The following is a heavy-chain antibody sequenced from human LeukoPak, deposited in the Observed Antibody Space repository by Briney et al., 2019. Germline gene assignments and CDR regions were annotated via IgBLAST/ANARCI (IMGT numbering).Heavy chain of an antibody. CDR2: ISWNSGSI. V-gene: IGHV3-9*01. CDR3: AVGYSSVWYSPFDY. J-gene: IGHJ4*02. CDR1: GFTFDDYA. D-gene: IGHD6-19*01. Sequence: GGSLRLSCAASGFTFDDYAMHSVRQAPGKGLDWVSGISWNSGSIGYADSVKGRFTISRNNSKNTLQPQLNTLRAPDTAVYSCAVGYSSVWYSPFDYWRQGTLVTVSS.